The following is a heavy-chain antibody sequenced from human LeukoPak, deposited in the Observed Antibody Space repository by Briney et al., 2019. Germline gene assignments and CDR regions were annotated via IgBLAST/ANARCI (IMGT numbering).Heavy chain of an antibody. CDR1: GFTFSSYG. Sequence: GGSLRLSCAASGFTFSSYGMHWVRQAPGKGLEWVAVIWYDGSNKYYADSVKGRFTISRDNSLNTLYLQMNSLRAEDTAVYYCARDRNSGTYYKNSFDYWGQGTLVTVSS. CDR2: IWYDGSNK. J-gene: IGHJ4*02. CDR3: ARDRNSGTYYKNSFDY. D-gene: IGHD3-10*01. V-gene: IGHV3-33*01.